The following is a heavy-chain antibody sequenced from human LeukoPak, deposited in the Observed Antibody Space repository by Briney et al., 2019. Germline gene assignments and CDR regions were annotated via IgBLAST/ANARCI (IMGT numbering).Heavy chain of an antibody. CDR3: ARGYSSGWYADY. J-gene: IGHJ4*02. CDR1: GFTVSYNY. V-gene: IGHV3-53*01. CDR2: IYSGGST. Sequence: GGSLRLSCAASGFTVSYNYMSWVRQAPGKGLEWVSVIYSGGSTNYADSVKGRFTISRDNSKNTLYLQMNSLRVEDTAVYYCARGYSSGWYADYWGQGTLVTVSS. D-gene: IGHD6-19*01.